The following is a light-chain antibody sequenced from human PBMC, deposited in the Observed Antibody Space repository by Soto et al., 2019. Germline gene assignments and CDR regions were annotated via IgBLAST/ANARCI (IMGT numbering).Light chain of an antibody. J-gene: IGLJ2*01. V-gene: IGLV2-14*01. Sequence: QSALTQPPSASGSPGQSVTISCTGTSSDVGNYNYVSWYKQHSGKAPKLVIYDVSYQPSGVSNRFSGFKSGNTASLTISGLQAEDEGDYYCSAYTSSSTVVFGGGTKLTVL. CDR2: DVS. CDR1: SSDVGNYNY. CDR3: SAYTSSSTVV.